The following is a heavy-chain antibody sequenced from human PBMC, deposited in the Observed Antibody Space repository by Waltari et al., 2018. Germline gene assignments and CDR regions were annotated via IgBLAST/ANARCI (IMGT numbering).Heavy chain of an antibody. CDR3: ARVGGPYSSDY. Sequence: QVQLQESGPGLVKPSETLSLTCTVSGGPISSYYWSWIRQPPGKGLEWIGYIYYSGSTNYNPSLKSRVTISVDTSKNQFSLKLSSVTAADTAVYYCARVGGPYSSDYWGQGTLVTVSS. J-gene: IGHJ4*02. D-gene: IGHD6-13*01. V-gene: IGHV4-59*01. CDR2: IYYSGST. CDR1: GGPISSYY.